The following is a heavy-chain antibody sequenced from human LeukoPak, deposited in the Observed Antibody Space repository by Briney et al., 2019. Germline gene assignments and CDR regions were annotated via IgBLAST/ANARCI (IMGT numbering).Heavy chain of an antibody. J-gene: IGHJ4*02. D-gene: IGHD5-18*01. CDR1: GYTFTSYD. Sequence: GASVKVSCKASGYTFTSYDINWVRQATGQGLEWMGWMNPNSGNTGYAQKFQGRVTITRNTSISTAYMELSSLRSEDAAVYYCARGRIQLWSRYFDYWGQGTLVTVSS. CDR3: ARGRIQLWSRYFDY. V-gene: IGHV1-8*03. CDR2: MNPNSGNT.